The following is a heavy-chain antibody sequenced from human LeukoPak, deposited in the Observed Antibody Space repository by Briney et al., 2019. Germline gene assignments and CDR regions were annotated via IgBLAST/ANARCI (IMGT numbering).Heavy chain of an antibody. CDR2: INHSGST. CDR3: ARGRSGPNDY. D-gene: IGHD2-15*01. V-gene: IGHV4-34*01. Sequence: SETLSLTCAVYGGSFSGYYWSWIRQPPGKGLEWIGEINHSGSTNYNPSLKSRVTISVDTSKNQFSLKLSSVTAADTAVYYCARGRSGPNDYWGQGTLVTVPS. J-gene: IGHJ4*02. CDR1: GGSFSGYY.